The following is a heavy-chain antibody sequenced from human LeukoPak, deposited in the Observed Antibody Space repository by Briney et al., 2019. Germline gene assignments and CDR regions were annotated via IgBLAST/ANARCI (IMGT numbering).Heavy chain of an antibody. CDR1: GFTFSNYG. CDR2: IWYDGSNK. D-gene: IGHD3-22*01. Sequence: GRSLRLYCAASGFTFSNYGMHWVRQAPGKGLEWVAVIWYDGSNKYYADSVKGRFTISRDNSKNTLYLQMNSLRAEDTAVYYCARGDYYDSSGYSQYFQHWGQGTLVTVSS. CDR3: ARGDYYDSSGYSQYFQH. J-gene: IGHJ1*01. V-gene: IGHV3-33*01.